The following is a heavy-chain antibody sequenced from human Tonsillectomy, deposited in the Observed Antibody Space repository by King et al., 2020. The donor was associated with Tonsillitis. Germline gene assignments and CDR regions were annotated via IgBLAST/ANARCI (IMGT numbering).Heavy chain of an antibody. D-gene: IGHD3-22*01. CDR1: GDSVSSSSYY. Sequence: QLQESGPGLVKPSETLSLTCTVSGDSVSSSSYYWGWIRQPPGKGLEWIGNIYYSGSTYYNPPLRSRDTISVHTSKNQFSLKLSSVTAADTAVYYCARQRDSSGYFFDLWGRGTLVTVSS. CDR2: IYYSGST. CDR3: ARQRDSSGYFFDL. J-gene: IGHJ2*01. V-gene: IGHV4-39*01.